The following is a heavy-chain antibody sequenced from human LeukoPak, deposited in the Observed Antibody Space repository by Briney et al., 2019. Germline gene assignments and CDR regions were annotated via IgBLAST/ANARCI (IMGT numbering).Heavy chain of an antibody. CDR2: ISGSGGST. V-gene: IGHV3-23*01. D-gene: IGHD3-3*01. CDR3: ATYDFWSGYLAN. Sequence: GGSLRLSCAASGFTFSSYAMSWVRQAPGKGLEWVSAISGSGGSTYYADSVKGRFTISRDNSKNTLYLQMNSLRAEDTAVYYCATYDFWSGYLANWGQGTLVTVSS. CDR1: GFTFSSYA. J-gene: IGHJ4*02.